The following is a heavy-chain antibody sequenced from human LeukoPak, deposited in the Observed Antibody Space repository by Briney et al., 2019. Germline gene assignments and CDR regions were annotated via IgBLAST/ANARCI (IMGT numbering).Heavy chain of an antibody. Sequence: GGSLRLSCAASGFTFSSYNINWVRQAPGKGLEWVANMKQDGSEEYYVDSIKGRFTISRDNAKSSLCLQMNSLRAEDTAVYYCARSLAAGFDIWGQGTMVIVSS. CDR3: ARSLAAGFDI. D-gene: IGHD6-25*01. CDR2: MKQDGSEE. CDR1: GFTFSSYN. J-gene: IGHJ3*02. V-gene: IGHV3-7*04.